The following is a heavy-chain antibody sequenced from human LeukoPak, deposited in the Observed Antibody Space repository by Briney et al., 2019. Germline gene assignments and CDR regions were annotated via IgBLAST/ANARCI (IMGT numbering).Heavy chain of an antibody. CDR1: GGSISSYY. D-gene: IGHD3-3*01. J-gene: IGHJ4*02. CDR2: IYYSGST. Sequence: SETLSLTCTVSGGSISSYYWSWIRQPPGKGLEWIGYIYYSGSTNYNPSLKSRVTISVDTSKNQFSLKLSSVTAADTAVYYCARITYYDFWSGYSGGAVDYWGQGTLVTVSS. CDR3: ARITYYDFWSGYSGGAVDY. V-gene: IGHV4-59*01.